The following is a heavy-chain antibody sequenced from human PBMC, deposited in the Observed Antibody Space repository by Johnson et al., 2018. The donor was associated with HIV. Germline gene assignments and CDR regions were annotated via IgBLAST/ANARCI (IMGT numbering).Heavy chain of an antibody. J-gene: IGHJ3*02. CDR2: INWNGGST. V-gene: IGHV3-20*04. CDR1: GFTFDDYG. CDR3: ARAWYSSSAFDI. Sequence: VQLVESGGGLIQPGGSLRLSCAASGFTFDDYGMSWVRQAPGKGLEWVSGINWNGGSTGYADSVKGRFTISRDNAKNYLYLQMNSLRAEDTALYYCARAWYSSSAFDIWGQGTKVTVSS. D-gene: IGHD6-6*01.